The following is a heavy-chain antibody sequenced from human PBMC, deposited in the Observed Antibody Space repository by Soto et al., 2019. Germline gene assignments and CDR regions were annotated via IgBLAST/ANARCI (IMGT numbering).Heavy chain of an antibody. CDR3: ARDLYSSSSKREDAFDI. V-gene: IGHV4-4*02. CDR2: IHHSGST. Sequence: QVQLQESGPGLVKPSGTLSLTCAVSGGSISSSNWWSWVRQPPGKGLEWIGEIHHSGSTNYNPSLNSRVTISVDKSKHQFSLKLSSVTAADTAVYYCARDLYSSSSKREDAFDIWGQGTMVTVSS. J-gene: IGHJ3*02. D-gene: IGHD6-13*01. CDR1: GGSISSSNW.